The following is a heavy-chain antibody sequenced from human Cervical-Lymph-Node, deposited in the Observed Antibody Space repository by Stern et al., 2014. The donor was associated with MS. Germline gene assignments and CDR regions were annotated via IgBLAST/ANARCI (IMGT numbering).Heavy chain of an antibody. Sequence: DQLVESGGGVVQPGRSLRLSCAASGFTFSSYSMHWVRQAPGKGLEWVALISTDGSYKYYADSVKGRFTISRDDAKNTLYLQMNSLRPEDTAVYSCARDSSGWDYGMDVWGQGTTVTVSS. CDR3: ARDSSGWDYGMDV. V-gene: IGHV3-30*04. CDR1: GFTFSSYS. CDR2: ISTDGSYK. J-gene: IGHJ6*02. D-gene: IGHD6-19*01.